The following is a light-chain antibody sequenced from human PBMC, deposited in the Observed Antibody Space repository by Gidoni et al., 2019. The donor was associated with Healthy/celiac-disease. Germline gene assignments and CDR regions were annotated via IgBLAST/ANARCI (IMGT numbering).Light chain of an antibody. CDR2: DAS. Sequence: EIVLTQSPATLSLSPGERATLSCRASQSVSSYLAWYQQKPGQAPRLLIYDASNRATGIPARFSGSGSGTDFTLTISSLESEDFAVYYCQQRSNWSITFGQXTRLEIK. J-gene: IGKJ5*01. CDR1: QSVSSY. V-gene: IGKV3-11*01. CDR3: QQRSNWSIT.